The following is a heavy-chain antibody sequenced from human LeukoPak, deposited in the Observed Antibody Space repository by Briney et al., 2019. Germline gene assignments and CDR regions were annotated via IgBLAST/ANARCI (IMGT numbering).Heavy chain of an antibody. CDR2: INHSGST. Sequence: SETLSLTCAVYGGSFSGYYWSWIRQPPGKGLEWIGEINHSGSTNYNPSLKSRVTISVDTSKNQFSLKLSSVTAADTAVYYCARVPAMIVARPSVWYFDLWGRGTLVTVSS. V-gene: IGHV4-34*01. CDR1: GGSFSGYY. J-gene: IGHJ2*01. CDR3: ARVPAMIVARPSVWYFDL. D-gene: IGHD3-22*01.